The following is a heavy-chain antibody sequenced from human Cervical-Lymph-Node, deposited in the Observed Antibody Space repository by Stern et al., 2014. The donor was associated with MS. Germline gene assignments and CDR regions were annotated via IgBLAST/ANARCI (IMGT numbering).Heavy chain of an antibody. CDR1: GGTFNTNV. Sequence: VQLVQSGAEVKKPGSSVKVSCKASGGTFNTNVISWVRQAPGQGLEWMGGIIPIFGTALYAQKFQARVTITANESTRAVYMELSSLRSEDTAVYYCARAAYSTSSYNYWGQGTLVIVSS. CDR2: IIPIFGTA. J-gene: IGHJ4*02. D-gene: IGHD6-6*01. V-gene: IGHV1-69*01. CDR3: ARAAYSTSSYNY.